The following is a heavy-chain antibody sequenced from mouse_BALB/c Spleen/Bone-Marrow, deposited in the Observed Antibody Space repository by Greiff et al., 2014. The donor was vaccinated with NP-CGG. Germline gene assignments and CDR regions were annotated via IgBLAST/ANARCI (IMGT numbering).Heavy chain of an antibody. CDR2: IYPGNVTT. Sequence: VQLQQSVPELVKPGASVRISCKASGFTFTSYFIHWMKERPGQGLEWIGWIYPGNVTTNYNEKFKGKATLTADKSSTTAYMQLSSLTSEDSAVYFCARRFITTTHWYFDVWGAGTTVTVSS. CDR3: ARRFITTTHWYFDV. V-gene: IGHV1S56*01. D-gene: IGHD1-2*01. J-gene: IGHJ1*01. CDR1: GFTFTSYF.